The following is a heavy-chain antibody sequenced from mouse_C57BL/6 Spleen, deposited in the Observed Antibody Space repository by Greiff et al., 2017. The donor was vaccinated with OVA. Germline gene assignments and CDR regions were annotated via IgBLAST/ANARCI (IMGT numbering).Heavy chain of an antibody. J-gene: IGHJ1*03. Sequence: EVKLVESGGGLVKPGGSLKLSCAASGFTFSDYGMHWVRQAPEKGLEWVAYISSGSSTIYYADTVKGRFTISRDNAKNTLFLQMTSLRSEDTAMYYCASTTVVARDWYFDVWGTGTTVTVSS. CDR1: GFTFSDYG. V-gene: IGHV5-17*01. CDR2: ISSGSSTI. CDR3: ASTTVVARDWYFDV. D-gene: IGHD1-1*01.